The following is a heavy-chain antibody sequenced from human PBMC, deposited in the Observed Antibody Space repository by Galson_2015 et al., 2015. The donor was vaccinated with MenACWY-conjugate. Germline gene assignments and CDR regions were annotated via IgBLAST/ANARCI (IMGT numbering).Heavy chain of an antibody. D-gene: IGHD5-12*01. V-gene: IGHV5-51*01. CDR2: IYPGDSDT. CDR3: ARGVPTGFDSYFDY. Sequence: QSGAEVKKSGESLRISCKGSGFSFISYWIGWVRQMPGIGLEWMGNIYPGDSDTRYNPSFQGQVNISADKSISTAYLQWTSLKASDTAMYYCARGVPTGFDSYFDYWGQGTLVTVSS. J-gene: IGHJ4*02. CDR1: GFSFISYW.